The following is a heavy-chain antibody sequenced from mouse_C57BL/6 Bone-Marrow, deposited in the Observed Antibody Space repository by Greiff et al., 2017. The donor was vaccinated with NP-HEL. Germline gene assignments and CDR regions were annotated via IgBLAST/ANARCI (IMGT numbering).Heavy chain of an antibody. CDR3: ARCGGWYYAMDY. J-gene: IGHJ4*01. D-gene: IGHD2-3*01. V-gene: IGHV1-55*01. CDR1: GYTFTSYW. Sequence: VQLQESGAELVKPGASVKMSCKASGYTFTSYWITWVKQRPGQGLEWIGDIYPGSGSTNYNEKFKSKATLTVDTSSSTAYMQLSSLTSEDSAVYYCARCGGWYYAMDYWGQGTSVTVSS. CDR2: IYPGSGST.